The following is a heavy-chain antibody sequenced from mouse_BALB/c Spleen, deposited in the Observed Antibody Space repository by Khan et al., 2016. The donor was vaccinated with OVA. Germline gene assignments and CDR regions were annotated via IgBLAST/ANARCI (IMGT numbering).Heavy chain of an antibody. J-gene: IGHJ4*01. CDR1: GDSITSGF. Sequence: EVQLVESGPSLVKPSQTLSLTCSVTGDSITSGFWNWIRKFPGNKFEYMGYVTYSGNTYYNPSLISRISITRDTSKSQYYLQLNSVTTEDTATYFCARSYGSGAMDYWGQGTSVTVSS. V-gene: IGHV3-8*02. CDR3: ARSYGSGAMDY. CDR2: VTYSGNT. D-gene: IGHD1-1*01.